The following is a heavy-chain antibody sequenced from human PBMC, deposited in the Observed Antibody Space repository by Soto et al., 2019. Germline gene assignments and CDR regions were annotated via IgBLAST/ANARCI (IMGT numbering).Heavy chain of an antibody. CDR2: ISYDGSNK. J-gene: IGHJ6*02. V-gene: IGHV3-30-3*01. D-gene: IGHD3-22*01. CDR3: AILPGDSSGYYSRYYYYGMDV. CDR1: GFTFSSYA. Sequence: GGSLRLSCAASGFTFSSYAMHWVRQAPGKGLEWVAVISYDGSNKYYADSVKGRFTISRDNSKNTLYLQMNSLRAEDTAVYYCAILPGDSSGYYSRYYYYGMDVWGQGTTVTVSS.